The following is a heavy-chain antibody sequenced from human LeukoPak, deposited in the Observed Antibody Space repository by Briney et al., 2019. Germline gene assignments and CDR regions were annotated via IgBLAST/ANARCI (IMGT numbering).Heavy chain of an antibody. D-gene: IGHD3-10*01. V-gene: IGHV3-23*01. CDR1: GFTFSSYA. CDR2: ISGSGGST. J-gene: IGHJ5*02. Sequence: PGGSLRLSCAASGFTFSSYAMSWVRQAPGKGLEWVSAISGSGGSTYYADSVKGRFTISRDNSKNMLYLQMHSLRADDTAVYYCARDQSFALWFGELSPWGQGTLVTVSS. CDR3: ARDQSFALWFGELSP.